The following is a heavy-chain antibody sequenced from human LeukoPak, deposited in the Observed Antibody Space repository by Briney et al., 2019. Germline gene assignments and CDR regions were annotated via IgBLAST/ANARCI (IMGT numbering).Heavy chain of an antibody. CDR3: VRPSLEYSSSSSDFDY. V-gene: IGHV1-8*01. CDR1: GYTFTSYD. D-gene: IGHD6-6*01. J-gene: IGHJ4*02. CDR2: MNPNSGNT. Sequence: ASVKVSCKTSGYTFTSYDINWVRQATGQGLEWMGWMNPNSGNTGYAQKFQGRVTMTRDTSMSTAYMELSSLTSEDTAVYYCVRPSLEYSSSSSDFDYWGQGTLVTVSS.